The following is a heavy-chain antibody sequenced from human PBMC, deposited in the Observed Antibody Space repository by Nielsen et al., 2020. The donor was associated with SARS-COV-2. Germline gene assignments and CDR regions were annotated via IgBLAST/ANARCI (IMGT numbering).Heavy chain of an antibody. D-gene: IGHD2-21*02. Sequence: GGSLRLSCAASEFTFSRYYMHWVRQAPGKGLVWVSHIDTDGITKTYADSVKGRFTISRDNAKNTLLLQMDSLRAEDTGVYYCARGDPYYHYYIMDVWGKGTTVTVSS. CDR1: EFTFSRYY. CDR2: IDTDGITK. J-gene: IGHJ6*03. CDR3: ARGDPYYHYYIMDV. V-gene: IGHV3-74*01.